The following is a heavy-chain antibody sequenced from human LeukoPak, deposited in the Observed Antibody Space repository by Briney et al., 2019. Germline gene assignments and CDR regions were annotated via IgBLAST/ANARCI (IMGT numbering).Heavy chain of an antibody. CDR3: ARALLGYYDSRGTYYYMDV. V-gene: IGHV3-33*05. Sequence: GGSLRLSCAASGITFSSYGMHWVRQAPGKGLEWVAVISYDGSNKYYADSVKGRFTISRDNAKDSLYLQMNSLRAEDTAVYYCARALLGYYDSRGTYYYMDVWGKGTTVTVSS. CDR2: ISYDGSNK. CDR1: GITFSSYG. D-gene: IGHD3-22*01. J-gene: IGHJ6*03.